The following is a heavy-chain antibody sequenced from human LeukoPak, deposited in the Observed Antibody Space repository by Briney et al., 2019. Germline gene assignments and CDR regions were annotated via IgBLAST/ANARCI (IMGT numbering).Heavy chain of an antibody. J-gene: IGHJ4*02. D-gene: IGHD2-15*01. CDR3: AKGDCSGGGCNSFYFDY. CDR1: GFTFDNYA. CDR2: ISGSGGST. Sequence: GGSLRLSCAASGFTFDNYAMSWVRQAPGKGLEWVSGISGSGGSTYYADSVKGRLTISRDNSKNTLYLQMKSLRAEDTALYYCAKGDCSGGGCNSFYFDYWGQGTLVTVLS. V-gene: IGHV3-23*01.